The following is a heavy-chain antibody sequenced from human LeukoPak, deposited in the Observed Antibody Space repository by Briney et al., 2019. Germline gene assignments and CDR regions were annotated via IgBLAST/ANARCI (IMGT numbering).Heavy chain of an antibody. D-gene: IGHD6-13*01. CDR2: IYYSGST. Sequence: PSETLSLTCTVSGGSISSSSYYWGWIHQPPGKGLEWIGSIYYSGSTYYNPSLKSRVTISVDTSKNQFSLKLSSVTAADTAVYYCARGRVSSSSWSSTYYYYFYIDVWGKGTTVTVSS. V-gene: IGHV4-39*07. J-gene: IGHJ6*03. CDR1: GGSISSSSYY. CDR3: ARGRVSSSSWSSTYYYYFYIDV.